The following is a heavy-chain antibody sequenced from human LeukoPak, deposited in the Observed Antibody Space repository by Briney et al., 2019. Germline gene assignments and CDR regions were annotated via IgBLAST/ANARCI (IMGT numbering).Heavy chain of an antibody. J-gene: IGHJ4*02. CDR3: AKDMRRGFITGSSFDY. Sequence: GGSLRLSCAASGFTFSSYAMSWVRQALGKGLEWVSGISGSGGSTYYADSAKGRFTISRDNSKNTLYLQMNSLRAEDTAVYYCAKDMRRGFITGSSFDYWGQGTLVTVPS. CDR1: GFTFSSYA. D-gene: IGHD3-10*01. V-gene: IGHV3-23*01. CDR2: ISGSGGST.